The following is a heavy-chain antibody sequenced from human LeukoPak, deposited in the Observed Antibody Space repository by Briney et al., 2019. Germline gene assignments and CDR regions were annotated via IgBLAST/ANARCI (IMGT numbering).Heavy chain of an antibody. CDR3: AKEADDWYPRPFDY. Sequence: GGSLRLSCVVSGFTFSSHAMHWVRQAPGKGLEYVSAITSNGGTTYYANSVKGRFTISRDNSKNTLYLQMNSLTAEDTAVYYCAKEADDWYPRPFDYWGQGTLVTVSS. D-gene: IGHD3-9*01. J-gene: IGHJ4*02. V-gene: IGHV3-64*01. CDR2: ITSNGGTT. CDR1: GFTFSSHA.